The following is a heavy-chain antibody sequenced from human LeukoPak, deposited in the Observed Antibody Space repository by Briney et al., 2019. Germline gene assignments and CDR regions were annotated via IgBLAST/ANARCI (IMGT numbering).Heavy chain of an antibody. J-gene: IGHJ4*02. D-gene: IGHD3-10*01. CDR2: IKQDGNVK. V-gene: IGHV3-7*01. Sequence: GGSLRLSCVDSGFTFSNYWMSWVRQAPGKGLEWVANIKQDGNVKHYVDSVKGRFTISRDNAKNSLYLQMVSLRAEDTAVYYCARDYYGWGSHDNWGQGTLVTVSS. CDR1: GFTFSNYW. CDR3: ARDYYGWGSHDN.